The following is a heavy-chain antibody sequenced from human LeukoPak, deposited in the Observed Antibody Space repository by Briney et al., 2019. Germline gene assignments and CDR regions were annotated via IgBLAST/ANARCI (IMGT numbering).Heavy chain of an antibody. Sequence: SETLSLTCSVSGGSISNYYWSWIRQPPGKGLEWIGYIYYSGSTNYNPSLKSRVTISVDTSKNQFSLKLSSVTAADTAVYYCARGNPGWSGYWDFDYWGQGTLVTVSS. V-gene: IGHV4-59*01. CDR2: IYYSGST. CDR3: ARGNPGWSGYWDFDY. J-gene: IGHJ4*02. CDR1: GGSISNYY. D-gene: IGHD3-3*01.